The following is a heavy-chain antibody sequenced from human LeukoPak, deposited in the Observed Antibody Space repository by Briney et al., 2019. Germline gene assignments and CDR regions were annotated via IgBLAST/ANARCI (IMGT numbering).Heavy chain of an antibody. J-gene: IGHJ4*02. Sequence: PSVNVSCKASGYTFTSYYMHWVRHAPGQGLEWMGIINPSGGSTIYAQKVQGRVNKTRDMSTRTVYMELSSLRSEDTAVYYCARGSTARYYYDRSGYYRGAFDYWGQGTLVTVSS. CDR1: GYTFTSYY. CDR2: INPSGGST. CDR3: ARGSTARYYYDRSGYYRGAFDY. D-gene: IGHD3-22*01. V-gene: IGHV1-46*01.